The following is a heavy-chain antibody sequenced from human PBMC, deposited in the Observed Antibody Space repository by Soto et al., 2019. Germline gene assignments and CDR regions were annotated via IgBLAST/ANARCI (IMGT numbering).Heavy chain of an antibody. D-gene: IGHD3-3*01. CDR2: IYPGDSDT. V-gene: IGHV5-51*01. CDR3: ARHFSWPDYYMDV. J-gene: IGHJ6*03. Sequence: GESLKISWKGSGYSFTSYWIGWVRQMPGKGLEWMGIIYPGDSDTRYSPSFQGQVTISADKSISTAYLQWSSLKASDIAMYYCARHFSWPDYYMDVWGKGTTVTVSS. CDR1: GYSFTSYW.